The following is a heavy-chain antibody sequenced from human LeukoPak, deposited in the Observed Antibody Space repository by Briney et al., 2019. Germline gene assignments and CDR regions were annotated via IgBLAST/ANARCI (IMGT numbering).Heavy chain of an antibody. V-gene: IGHV1-69*13. J-gene: IGHJ4*02. CDR3: ARGGGDGYNWAQDY. CDR1: GGTFSSYA. CDR2: IIPIFGTA. D-gene: IGHD5-24*01. Sequence: ASVKVSCKASGGTFSSYAISWVRQAPGQGLEWMGGIIPIFGTANYAQKFQGRVTITADESTSTAYMELSSLRSEDTAVYYCARGGGDGYNWAQDYRGQGTLVTVSS.